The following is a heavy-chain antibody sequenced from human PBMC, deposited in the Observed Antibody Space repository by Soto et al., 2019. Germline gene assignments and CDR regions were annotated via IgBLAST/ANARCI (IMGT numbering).Heavy chain of an antibody. J-gene: IGHJ4*02. CDR1: GFTFSSYT. CDR3: ARGGVVVVTAPDY. CDR2: ISGSGSSI. V-gene: IGHV3-21*01. D-gene: IGHD2-21*02. Sequence: VQLVESGGGLVKPGGSLRLSCAASGFTFSSYTMNWVRQAPGKGLEWVSFISGSGSSIYYADSVKGRFTISRDNAKNSLFLQMNTLRAEDTAVYYCARGGVVVVTAPDYWGQGTLVTVSS.